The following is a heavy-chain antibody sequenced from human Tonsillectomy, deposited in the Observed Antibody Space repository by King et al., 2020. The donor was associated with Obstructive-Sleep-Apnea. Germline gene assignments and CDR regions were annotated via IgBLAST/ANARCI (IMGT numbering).Heavy chain of an antibody. CDR2: IYHSGST. Sequence: VQLQESGPGLVKPSGTLSLTCAVSGGSISSSNWWSWVRQPPGKGLEWIGKIYHSGSTNYNPSLKSRFTISVDKSKNQFSLKLSSVTAADTAVYYCARIAVAGTFDYWGQGTLVTVSS. CDR3: ARIAVAGTFDY. D-gene: IGHD6-19*01. CDR1: GGSISSSNW. J-gene: IGHJ4*02. V-gene: IGHV4-4*02.